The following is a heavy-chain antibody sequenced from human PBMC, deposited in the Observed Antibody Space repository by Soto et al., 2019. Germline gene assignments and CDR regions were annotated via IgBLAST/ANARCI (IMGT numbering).Heavy chain of an antibody. CDR2: IIPIFGTA. J-gene: IGHJ6*02. V-gene: IGHV1-69*06. D-gene: IGHD2-2*01. CDR3: ARGGGDIVVVPAATALWYDGMDV. Sequence: QVQLVQSGAEVKKPGSSVKVSCKASGGTFSSYAISWVRQAPGQGLEWMGGIIPIFGTANYAQKFQGRVTITADKSTSTAYMELSSLRSEDTAVYYCARGGGDIVVVPAATALWYDGMDVWGQGTTVTVPS. CDR1: GGTFSSYA.